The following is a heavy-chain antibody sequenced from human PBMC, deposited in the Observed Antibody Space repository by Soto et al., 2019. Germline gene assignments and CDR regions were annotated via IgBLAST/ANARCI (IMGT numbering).Heavy chain of an antibody. CDR3: ARPTGEYSGYDY. CDR2: IYYSGST. V-gene: IGHV4-39*01. Sequence: QLQLQESGPGLVKPSETLSLTCTVSGGSISSSSYYWGWIRQPPGKGLEWIGSIYYSGSTYYNPSLKSRVTISVDTSKNQFSLKLSSVTAADTAVYYCARPTGEYSGYDYWGQGTLVTVSS. D-gene: IGHD5-12*01. CDR1: GGSISSSSYY. J-gene: IGHJ4*02.